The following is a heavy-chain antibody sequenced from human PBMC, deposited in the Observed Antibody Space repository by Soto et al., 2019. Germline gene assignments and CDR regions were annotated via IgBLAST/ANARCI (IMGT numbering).Heavy chain of an antibody. V-gene: IGHV1-69*01. CDR1: GGTFRSYT. CDR3: ARVGVGSCLCFGD. D-gene: IGHD1-26*01. Sequence: QVQLVQSVAEVKKPESSVTVSCKASGGTFRSYTISWERQAPGQGLEWMAGISPIFGTPIYAQKFQDRVTIPADDSTVTAYFEMNRLASEDPALYYCARVGVGSCLCFGDWGQGTMVT. J-gene: IGHJ4*02. CDR2: ISPIFGTP.